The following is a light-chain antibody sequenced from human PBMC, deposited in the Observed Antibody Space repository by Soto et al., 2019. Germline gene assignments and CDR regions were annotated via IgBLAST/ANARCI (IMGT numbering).Light chain of an antibody. CDR1: QSVSSSS. CDR2: DAS. J-gene: IGKJ2*01. Sequence: EIVLTQSPATLSLSPGERATLSCGASQSVSSSSLAWYQQKPGLAPRLLIYDASSRATGIPDRFSGSGSGTDFTLTISRLEPEDFAVYYSQQYGSSPYTFGQGTKLEIK. V-gene: IGKV3D-20*01. CDR3: QQYGSSPYT.